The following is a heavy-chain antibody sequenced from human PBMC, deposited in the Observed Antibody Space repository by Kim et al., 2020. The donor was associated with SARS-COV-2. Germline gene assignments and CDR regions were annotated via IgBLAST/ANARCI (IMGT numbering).Heavy chain of an antibody. V-gene: IGHV3-30*04. Sequence: GGSLRLSCAASGFTFSSYAMHWVRQAPGKGLEWVAVISYDGSNKYYADSVKGRFTISRDNSKNTLYLQMNSLRAEDTAVYYCARDRLFLNDPYFDYWGQGTLVTVSS. D-gene: IGHD3-22*01. CDR3: ARDRLFLNDPYFDY. J-gene: IGHJ4*02. CDR2: ISYDGSNK. CDR1: GFTFSSYA.